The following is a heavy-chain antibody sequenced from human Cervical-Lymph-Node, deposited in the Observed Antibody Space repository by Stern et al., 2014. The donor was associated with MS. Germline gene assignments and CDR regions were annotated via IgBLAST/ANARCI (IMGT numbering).Heavy chain of an antibody. CDR3: ARGLLGSENAFDI. J-gene: IGHJ3*02. CDR2: ISAYNGNT. V-gene: IGHV1-18*01. D-gene: IGHD2-15*01. Sequence: VPLVEYGGEAKKPGASVKVSCKASGYTFTSYGISRVRQAPGRGLEWMGWISAYNGNTNYARKLQGRVTMTTDTSTSTAYMELRSLRSDYTAVYYCARGLLGSENAFDIWGQGTMVTVSS. CDR1: GYTFTSYG.